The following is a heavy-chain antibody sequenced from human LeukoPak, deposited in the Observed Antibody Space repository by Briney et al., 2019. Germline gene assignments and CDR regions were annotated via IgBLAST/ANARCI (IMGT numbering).Heavy chain of an antibody. D-gene: IGHD1-14*01. V-gene: IGHV3-23*01. CDR2: ISGSGGST. CDR1: GFTFSSYA. J-gene: IGHJ6*03. Sequence: GGSLRLSCAASGFTFSSYAMSWVRQAPGEGLEWVSAISGSGGSTYYADSVKGRFTISRDNSKNTLYLQMNSLRAEDTAVYYCAKVTRIYYYMDVWGKGTTVTVSS. CDR3: AKVTRIYYYMDV.